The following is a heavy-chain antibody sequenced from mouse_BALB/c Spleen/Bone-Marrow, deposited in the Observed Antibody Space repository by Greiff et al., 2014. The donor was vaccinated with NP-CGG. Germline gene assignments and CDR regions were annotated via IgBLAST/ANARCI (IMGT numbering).Heavy chain of an antibody. V-gene: IGHV1S56*01. CDR2: IYPGDFNT. D-gene: IGHD2-4*01. CDR1: GYTFTSYY. CDR3: ARKSQRAYDSMNY. Sequence: VQLQQSGPELVKPGASVRISCKASGYTFTSYYVHWVRQRPGQGLEWIGWIYPGDFNTKYNEEFKGKATLTADKSSSTASMQVSSLTSEDSAVYFCARKSQRAYDSMNYWGQGTSVTVSS. J-gene: IGHJ4*01.